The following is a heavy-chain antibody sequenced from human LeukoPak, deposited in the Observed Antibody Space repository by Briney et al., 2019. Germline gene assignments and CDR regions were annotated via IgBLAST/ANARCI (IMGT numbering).Heavy chain of an antibody. CDR1: GFTFSRYA. D-gene: IGHD6-19*01. V-gene: IGHV3-74*01. J-gene: IGHJ4*02. CDR2: LAADGSGT. Sequence: GGSLRLSCAASGFTFSRYAMHWVRQTPGMGLVWVSRLAADGSGTNYADSVKGRFTISRDNSQKMLYLQMSSLRAEDTAVYYCANGRYSSRSFDYWGQGTLVTVSS. CDR3: ANGRYSSRSFDY.